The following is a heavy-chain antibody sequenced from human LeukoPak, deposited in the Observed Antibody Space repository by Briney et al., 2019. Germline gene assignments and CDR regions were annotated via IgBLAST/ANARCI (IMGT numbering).Heavy chain of an antibody. V-gene: IGHV7-4-1*02. D-gene: IGHD3-22*01. CDR2: INTNTGNP. J-gene: IGHJ4*02. CDR1: GYTFTGYY. CDR3: ARGPTYSSGYRFDY. Sequence: ASVKVSCKASGYTFTGYYMHWVRQAPGQGLEWMGWINTNTGNPTYAQGFTGRFVFSLDTSVSTAYLQISSLKAEDTAVYYCARGPTYSSGYRFDYWGQGTLVTVSS.